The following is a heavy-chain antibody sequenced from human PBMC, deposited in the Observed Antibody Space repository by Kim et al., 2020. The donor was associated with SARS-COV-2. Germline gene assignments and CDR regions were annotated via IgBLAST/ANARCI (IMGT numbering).Heavy chain of an antibody. D-gene: IGHD2-21*02. Sequence: GSLRLSCAASGFTFSSYSMNWVRQAPGKGLEWVSFISSDSRSISYADSVRGRFTISRDNVKNSLYLQMNALRAEDTALYYCAGGVPLHCGSDCYSDYYDYWGQGTLVSVSS. V-gene: IGHV3-21*01. CDR3: AGGVPLHCGSDCYSDYYDY. CDR1: GFTFSSYS. CDR2: ISSDSRSI. J-gene: IGHJ4*02.